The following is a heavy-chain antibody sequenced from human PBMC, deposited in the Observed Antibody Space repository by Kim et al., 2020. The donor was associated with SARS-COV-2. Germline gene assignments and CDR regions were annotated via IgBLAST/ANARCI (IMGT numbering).Heavy chain of an antibody. V-gene: IGHV3-23*01. CDR1: GFIFSDYA. D-gene: IGHD3-3*01. Sequence: GGSLRLSCEVSGFIFSDYAMSWVRQAPGKGLEWVSIISGSGDDTHYADSVKGRFTVSRDNSKNTLHLQMNSLRADDTAVYYGARAPRGVTHYFNYWGQGT. CDR2: ISGSGDDT. J-gene: IGHJ4*02. CDR3: ARAPRGVTHYFNY.